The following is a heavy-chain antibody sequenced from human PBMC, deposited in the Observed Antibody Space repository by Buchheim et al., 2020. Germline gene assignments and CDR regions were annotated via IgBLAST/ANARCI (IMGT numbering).Heavy chain of an antibody. CDR1: GYTFTSYD. Sequence: QVQLVQSGAEVKKPGASVKVSCKASGYTFTSYDINWVRQATGQGLEWMGWMNPNSGNTGYAQKFQGRVTMTRNTSINTAYMELSSLGSEDTAVYYCARARYCSGGSCYFNWFDPWGQGTL. J-gene: IGHJ5*02. D-gene: IGHD2-15*01. V-gene: IGHV1-8*01. CDR3: ARARYCSGGSCYFNWFDP. CDR2: MNPNSGNT.